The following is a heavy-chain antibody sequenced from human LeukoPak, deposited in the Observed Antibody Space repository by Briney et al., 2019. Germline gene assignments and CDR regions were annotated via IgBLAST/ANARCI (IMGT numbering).Heavy chain of an antibody. CDR1: GFTFSSYW. V-gene: IGHV3-7*01. CDR3: ARDLFVGYYDILTGYCLGY. D-gene: IGHD3-9*01. J-gene: IGHJ4*02. Sequence: PGGSLRLSCAASGFTFSSYWMSWVRQAPGKGLEWVANIKQDGSEKYYVDSVKGRFTISRDNAKNSLYLQMNSLRAEDTAVYYCARDLFVGYYDILTGYCLGYWGQGTLVTVSS. CDR2: IKQDGSEK.